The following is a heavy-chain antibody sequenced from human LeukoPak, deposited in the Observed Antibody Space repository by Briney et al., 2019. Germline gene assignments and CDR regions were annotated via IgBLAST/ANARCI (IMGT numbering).Heavy chain of an antibody. CDR2: IYSGGRT. J-gene: IGHJ4*02. CDR3: ARSIAARYFDY. V-gene: IGHV3-66*01. D-gene: IGHD6-6*01. CDR1: GFTVSSNF. Sequence: GGSLRLSCAASGFTVSSNFMSCFRQAPGKGLAMVSVIYSGGRTYYADSVKGRFTISRDNSKNTLDLQMNSLRAEDTAVYYCARSIAARYFDYWGQGTLVTVSS.